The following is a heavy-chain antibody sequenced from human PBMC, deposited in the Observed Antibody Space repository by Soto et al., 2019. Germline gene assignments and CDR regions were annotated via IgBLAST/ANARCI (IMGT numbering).Heavy chain of an antibody. CDR3: ARGYYDGGSGYYWDYYMDG. CDR2: IYYSGST. J-gene: IGHJ6*03. Sequence: SETLSLTCTVSGGSISSYYWSWIRQPPGKGLEWIGYIYYSGSTNYNPSLKSRVTISVDTSKNQFSLKLSSVTAADTAVYYCARGYYDGGSGYYWDYYMDGWGKGTTVTVAS. CDR1: GGSISSYY. D-gene: IGHD3-3*01. V-gene: IGHV4-59*01.